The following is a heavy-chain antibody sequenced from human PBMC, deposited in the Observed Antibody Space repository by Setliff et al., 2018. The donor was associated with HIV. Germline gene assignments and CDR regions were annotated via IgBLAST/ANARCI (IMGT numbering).Heavy chain of an antibody. J-gene: IGHJ6*03. Sequence: ASVKVSCKASGYTFTTYAMNWVRQAPGQGLEWMGWISIYNANTKYAQKFQGRVTMTTDTSTSTAYMDSVKGRFIISRDNAMNSLYLEMNSRTIDDTAFYYCAKGGTMTGRDHYYMDVWGKGTTVTVSS. CDR1: GYTFTTYA. D-gene: IGHD3-9*01. CDR2: ISIYNANT. CDR3: NSLYLEMNSRTIDDTAFYYCAKGGTMTGRDHYYMDV. V-gene: IGHV1-18*01.